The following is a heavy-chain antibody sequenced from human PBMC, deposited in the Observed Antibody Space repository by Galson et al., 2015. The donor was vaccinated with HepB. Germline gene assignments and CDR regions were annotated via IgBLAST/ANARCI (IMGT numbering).Heavy chain of an antibody. CDR2: INTQTGKP. D-gene: IGHD3-16*01. CDR1: GYSFTTYP. J-gene: IGHJ3*02. V-gene: IGHV7-4-1*02. CDR3: AKDWGDSFDI. Sequence: SVKVSCKASGYSFTTYPMNWVRQAPGQGLEWMGWINTQTGKPTYAQGFTGRFVFSLDKYDSTAYLQISSLKAEDTAVYYCAKDWGDSFDIWGQGTVVTVSS.